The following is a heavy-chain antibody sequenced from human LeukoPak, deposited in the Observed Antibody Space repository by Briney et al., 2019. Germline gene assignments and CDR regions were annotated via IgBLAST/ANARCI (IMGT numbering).Heavy chain of an antibody. Sequence: PGGSLRLSCAASGFTFSSYAMHWVRQAPGKGLEWVAVISYDGSNKYYADSVKGRFTISRDNSKNTLYLQMNSLRAEDTAVYYCATAMGPYYYYGMDVWGQGTTVTVSS. D-gene: IGHD3-10*01. V-gene: IGHV3-30-3*01. J-gene: IGHJ6*02. CDR3: ATAMGPYYYYGMDV. CDR1: GFTFSSYA. CDR2: ISYDGSNK.